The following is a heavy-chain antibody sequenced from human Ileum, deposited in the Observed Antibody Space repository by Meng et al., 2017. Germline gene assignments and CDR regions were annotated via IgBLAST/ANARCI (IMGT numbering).Heavy chain of an antibody. D-gene: IGHD1-26*01. J-gene: IGHJ5*02. CDR2: IYTGNGNT. V-gene: IGHV1-3*04. CDR1: GYTFVAYA. Sequence: QVQLVQSGAVLKKPAASVRISSATSGYTFVAYAMHWVRQAPGQRREWMGWIYTGNGNTKYSQKFQDRVTFTRDTSATTVYMELTSLTSEDTAVYYCARGDPTTPNWLDPWGQGSLVTVSS. CDR3: ARGDPTTPNWLDP.